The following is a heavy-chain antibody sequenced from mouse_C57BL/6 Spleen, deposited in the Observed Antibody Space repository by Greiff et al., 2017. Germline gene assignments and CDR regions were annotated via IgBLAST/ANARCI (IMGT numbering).Heavy chain of an antibody. J-gene: IGHJ2*01. CDR3: ARLIYYGNYEGFDY. CDR2: INYDGSST. CDR1: GFTFSDYY. Sequence: EVMLVESEGGLVQPGSSMKLSCTASGFTFSDYYMAWVRQFPEKGLEWVANINYDGSSTYYLDSLKSRFIISRDNAKNILYLQMSSLKSEDTAAYLCARLIYYGNYEGFDYWGQGTTLTVSS. D-gene: IGHD2-1*01. V-gene: IGHV5-16*01.